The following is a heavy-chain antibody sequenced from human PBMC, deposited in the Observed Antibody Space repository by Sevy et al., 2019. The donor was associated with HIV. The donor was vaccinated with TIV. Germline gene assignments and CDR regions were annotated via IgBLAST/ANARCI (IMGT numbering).Heavy chain of an antibody. J-gene: IGHJ6*02. D-gene: IGHD6-19*01. Sequence: GGSLRLSCAASGFTFTTYGVHWVRLAPGKGLEWVAVISSDGSEKSYGDSVEGRLTISRDNFQNMVYLQMNDLRVEDTAVYYCAHSVSGSYSYGMDVWGQGTTVTVSS. CDR1: GFTFTTYG. CDR2: ISSDGSEK. V-gene: IGHV3-30*03. CDR3: AHSVSGSYSYGMDV.